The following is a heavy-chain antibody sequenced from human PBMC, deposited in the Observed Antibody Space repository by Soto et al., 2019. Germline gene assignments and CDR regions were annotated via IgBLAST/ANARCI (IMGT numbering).Heavy chain of an antibody. CDR2: ISSSSSTI. V-gene: IGHV3-48*02. Sequence: EVQLVESGGGLVQPGGSLRLSCAASGFTFSSYSMNWVRQAPGKGLEWVSYISSSSSTIYYADSVKGRFTISRDNAKNSLYLQMNSMRDEDTAVYYCARAPTALNWFDPWGQGTLVTVSS. CDR1: GFTFSSYS. D-gene: IGHD5-18*01. CDR3: ARAPTALNWFDP. J-gene: IGHJ5*02.